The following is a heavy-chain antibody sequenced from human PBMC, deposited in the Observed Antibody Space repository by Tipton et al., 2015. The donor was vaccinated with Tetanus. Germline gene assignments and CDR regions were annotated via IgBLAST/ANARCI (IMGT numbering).Heavy chain of an antibody. Sequence: GSLRLSCTVSGGSINNYYWSWIRQPPGKGLVWIGYISYSGSTNSNPSLKSRVTISVDASKNQFSLELTSVTAADTAVYYCARHAGAGATIWGTDYWGQGTLVTVSS. CDR2: ISYSGST. D-gene: IGHD3-9*01. J-gene: IGHJ4*02. CDR1: GGSINNYY. V-gene: IGHV4-59*08. CDR3: ARHAGAGATIWGTDY.